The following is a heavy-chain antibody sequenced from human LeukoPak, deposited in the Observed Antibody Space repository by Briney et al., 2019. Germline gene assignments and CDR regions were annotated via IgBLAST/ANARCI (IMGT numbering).Heavy chain of an antibody. CDR1: GGSISSYY. CDR2: IYYSGST. CDR3: ARDTGTTGEVKFDP. Sequence: SETLSLTCTVSGGSISSYYWSWIRQPPGKGLEWIGYIYYSGSTNYNPSLKSRVTISVDTSKNQFSLKLSSVTAADTAVYYCARDTGTTGEVKFDPWGQGTLVTVSS. J-gene: IGHJ5*02. V-gene: IGHV4-59*01. D-gene: IGHD4-17*01.